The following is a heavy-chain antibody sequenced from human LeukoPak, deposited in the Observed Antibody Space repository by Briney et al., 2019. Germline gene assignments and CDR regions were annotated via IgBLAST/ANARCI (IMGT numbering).Heavy chain of an antibody. D-gene: IGHD3-10*01. Sequence: PGGSLRLSCAASGFTFGNYWVHWVRPAPGKGLVWVSRINGSTTKYADSVKGRFTVSRDNAKNTLNLQMNSLRAEDTAVYYCARDKKSGESSEIDYWGQGTLVTVSS. CDR3: ARDKKSGESSEIDY. V-gene: IGHV3-74*03. J-gene: IGHJ4*02. CDR2: INGSTT. CDR1: GFTFGNYW.